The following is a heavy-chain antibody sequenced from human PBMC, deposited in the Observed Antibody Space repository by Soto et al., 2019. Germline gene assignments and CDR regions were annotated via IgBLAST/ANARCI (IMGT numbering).Heavy chain of an antibody. V-gene: IGHV5-51*01. J-gene: IGHJ4*02. CDR1: GYTFTEYW. CDR3: ARPPYCTGGSCYFDI. Sequence: GESLKISCKASGYTFTEYWIGWVRQMPGKGLEWMGIIYPGDSDTRYGPSFQGQVTMSADKSISTAYLQWNSLKASDTAIYYCARPPYCTGGSCYFDIWGQGTLVTVSS. D-gene: IGHD2-15*01. CDR2: IYPGDSDT.